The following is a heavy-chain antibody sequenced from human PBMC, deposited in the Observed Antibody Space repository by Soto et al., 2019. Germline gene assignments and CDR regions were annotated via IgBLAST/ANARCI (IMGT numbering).Heavy chain of an antibody. J-gene: IGHJ6*02. CDR1: GFTFSRNA. CDR3: ARDREYSGFYYGMDV. D-gene: IGHD5-12*01. CDR2: ISFDGNNQ. V-gene: IGHV3-30-3*01. Sequence: GGSLRLSXEASGFTFSRNAMHWVCQAPGKGLEWVAVISFDGNNQYYTDSVKGRFTISRDNSKNTLDLQMNSLRREDTAVYYCARDREYSGFYYGMDVWGQGTTVTVSS.